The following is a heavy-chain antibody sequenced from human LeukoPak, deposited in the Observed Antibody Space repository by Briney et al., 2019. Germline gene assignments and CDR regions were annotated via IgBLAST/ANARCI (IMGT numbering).Heavy chain of an antibody. Sequence: PGGSLRLSCAASGFISNNYGMSWVRQAPGKGLEWVSSISGSGPSTAYADSVKGRFTISRDKSKNTLYLQMNSLKVEDTAVYYCARLPTFYFDSSHYHYDYWGRGTQVTVSS. D-gene: IGHD3-22*01. CDR1: GFISNNYG. V-gene: IGHV3-23*01. CDR2: ISGSGPST. J-gene: IGHJ4*02. CDR3: ARLPTFYFDSSHYHYDY.